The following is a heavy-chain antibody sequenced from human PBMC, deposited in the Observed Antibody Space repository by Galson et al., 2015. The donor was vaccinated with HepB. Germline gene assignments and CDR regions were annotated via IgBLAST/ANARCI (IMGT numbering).Heavy chain of an antibody. CDR1: GFTLSSYG. Sequence: SLRLSCAASGFTLSSYGMHWVRQAPGKGLEWVAVISYDGSNKYYADSVKGRFTISRDNSKNTLYLQMNSLRAEDTAVYYCAKEAGDYVGAFDIWGQGTMVTVSS. CDR3: AKEAGDYVGAFDI. D-gene: IGHD4-17*01. V-gene: IGHV3-30*18. CDR2: ISYDGSNK. J-gene: IGHJ3*02.